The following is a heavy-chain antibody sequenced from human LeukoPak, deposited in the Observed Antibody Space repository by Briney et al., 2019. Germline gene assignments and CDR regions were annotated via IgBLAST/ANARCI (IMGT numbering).Heavy chain of an antibody. CDR1: GASINDYY. CDR3: ARGARWFDP. J-gene: IGHJ5*02. Sequence: PSETLSLTCAVSGASINDYYWTWIRQPPGKGLEWIGYIYYNGNTNCNPSLKSRVSMSVDTSKSQSSLELTSVTAADTAVYYCARGARWFDPWGQGTLVTVSS. CDR2: IYYNGNT. V-gene: IGHV4-59*13.